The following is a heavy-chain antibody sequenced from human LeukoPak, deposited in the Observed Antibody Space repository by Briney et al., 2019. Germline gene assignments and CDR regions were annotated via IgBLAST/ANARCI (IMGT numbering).Heavy chain of an antibody. V-gene: IGHV1-69*13. CDR2: IIPIFGTA. CDR3: ARAGKRGDGFPAFDY. D-gene: IGHD3-10*01. Sequence: SVKVSCKASGGTFSSYAISWVRQAPGQGLEWMGGIIPIFGTANYAQKFQGRVTITADESTSTAYMELSRLRSDDTAVYYCARAGKRGDGFPAFDYWGQGTLVTVSS. J-gene: IGHJ4*02. CDR1: GGTFSSYA.